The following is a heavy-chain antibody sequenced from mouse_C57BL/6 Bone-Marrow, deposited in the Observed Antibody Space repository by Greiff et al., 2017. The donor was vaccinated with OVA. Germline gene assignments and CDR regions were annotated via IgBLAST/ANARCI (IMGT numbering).Heavy chain of an antibody. D-gene: IGHD1-1*01. CDR1: GYAFSSSW. CDR3: ARGTTVVATQYYAMDY. Sequence: QVQLQQSGPELVKPGASVKISCKASGYAFSSSWMNWVKQRPGKGLEWIGRIYPGDGDTNYNGKFKGKATLTADKSSSTAYMQLSSLTSEDSAVYFCARGTTVVATQYYAMDYWGQGTSVTVSS. V-gene: IGHV1-82*01. CDR2: IYPGDGDT. J-gene: IGHJ4*01.